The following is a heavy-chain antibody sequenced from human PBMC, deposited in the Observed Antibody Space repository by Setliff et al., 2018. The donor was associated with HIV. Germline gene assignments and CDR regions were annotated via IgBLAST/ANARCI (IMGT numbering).Heavy chain of an antibody. CDR3: TRDFRYYDTSGYYFYSDAFDI. V-gene: IGHV3-49*04. CDR1: GFVLSDCW. Sequence: PGGSLRLSCAASGFVLSDCWMSWVRQAPGKGLEWVGVIRSKPYGGTTEYAASVKGRFTISRDDSKSVAYLQMNSLKIEDTAVYYCTRDFRYYDTSGYYFYSDAFDIWGQGTMVTVSS. D-gene: IGHD3-22*01. J-gene: IGHJ3*02. CDR2: IRSKPYGGTT.